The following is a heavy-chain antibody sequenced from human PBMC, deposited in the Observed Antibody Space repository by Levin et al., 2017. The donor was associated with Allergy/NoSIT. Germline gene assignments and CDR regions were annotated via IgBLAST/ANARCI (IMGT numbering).Heavy chain of an antibody. J-gene: IGHJ6*03. V-gene: IGHV4-39*01. CDR1: GASIISTSYY. Sequence: NPSETLSLTCTVSGASIISTSYYWGWIRQSPGKGLEWIGTLYYSGTTYYKPSLWSRVTISVDTSKNQFSLRMTSLTAADTAVYYCASGAADAYHMDVWGTGTTVTVSS. CDR2: LYYSGTT. CDR3: ASGAADAYHMDV. D-gene: IGHD5-24*01.